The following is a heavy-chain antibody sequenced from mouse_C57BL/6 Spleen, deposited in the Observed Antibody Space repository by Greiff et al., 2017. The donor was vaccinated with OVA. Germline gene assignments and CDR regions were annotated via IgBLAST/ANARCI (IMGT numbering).Heavy chain of an antibody. Sequence: EVKLQESGEGLVKPGGSLKLSCAASGFTFSSYAMSWVRQTPEKRLEWVAYISSGGDYIDYADTVKGRFTISRDNARNNLYLQMSSLKSEDTAMYYCTREGDYSNLDYWGQGTSVTVSS. CDR1: GFTFSSYA. V-gene: IGHV5-9-1*02. J-gene: IGHJ4*01. CDR3: TREGDYSNLDY. D-gene: IGHD2-5*01. CDR2: ISSGGDYI.